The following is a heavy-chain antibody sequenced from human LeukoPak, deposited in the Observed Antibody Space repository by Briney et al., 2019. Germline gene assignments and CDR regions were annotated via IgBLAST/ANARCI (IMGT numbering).Heavy chain of an antibody. Sequence: GGSLRLSCAASGFTFDDYGMSWVRQAPGKGLEWVSGINWNAGSTGYADSVKGRFTISRDNAKNSLYLQMNSLRAEDTALYYCARGAWGVSGYFFDCWGQGTLVTVSS. CDR3: ARGAWGVSGYFFDC. CDR2: INWNAGST. J-gene: IGHJ4*02. V-gene: IGHV3-20*04. CDR1: GFTFDDYG. D-gene: IGHD3-10*01.